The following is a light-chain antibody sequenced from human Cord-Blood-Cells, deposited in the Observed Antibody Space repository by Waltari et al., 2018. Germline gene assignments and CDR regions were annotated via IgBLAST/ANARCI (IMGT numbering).Light chain of an antibody. V-gene: IGLV2-18*02. CDR1: SRDVGSYNR. CDR2: EVS. J-gene: IGLJ3*02. Sequence: QPALTQPPSVSGSPGQSVTISCTGTSRDVGSYNRFSWYQQPPGTAPKLMIYEVSNRPSGVPDRFSGSKSGNTASLTISGLQAEDEADYYCSSYTSSSTWVFGGGTKLTVL. CDR3: SSYTSSSTWV.